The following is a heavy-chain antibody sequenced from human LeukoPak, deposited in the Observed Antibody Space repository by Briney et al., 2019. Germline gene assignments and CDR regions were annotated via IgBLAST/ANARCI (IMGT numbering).Heavy chain of an antibody. D-gene: IGHD2-21*01. CDR3: AKDRAVIPV. CDR1: GFTLITYE. Sequence: PGGSLRLSCAASGFTLITYEMNWVRQAPGKGLEWVSYISSSGSTKNYADSVKGRFTISRDNAENSLSLQMNSLRAEDTAVYYCAKDRAVIPVWGQGTTVTVSS. V-gene: IGHV3-48*03. J-gene: IGHJ6*02. CDR2: ISSSGSTK.